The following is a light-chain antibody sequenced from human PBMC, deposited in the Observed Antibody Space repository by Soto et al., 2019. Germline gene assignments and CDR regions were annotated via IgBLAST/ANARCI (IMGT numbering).Light chain of an antibody. V-gene: IGKV1-39*01. J-gene: IGKJ1*01. CDR1: QGISTY. CDR2: AAS. CDR3: QQSYSTTWT. Sequence: DIQMTQSPYSLSASVGDRVTITCRASQGISTYLNWSQQKPGKAPKLLIYAASSLQSGVPSRFSGSGSETDFTLTISSLQPEDFATYSCQQSYSTTWTFGQGTKVEIK.